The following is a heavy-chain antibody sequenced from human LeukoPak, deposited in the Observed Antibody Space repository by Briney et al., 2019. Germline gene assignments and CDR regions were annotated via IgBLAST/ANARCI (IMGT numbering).Heavy chain of an antibody. CDR3: ARGGSYLSAFDI. CDR2: IYSGSST. J-gene: IGHJ3*02. V-gene: IGHV3-53*01. CDR1: GFTVSSNY. Sequence: QPGGSLRLSCAASGFTVSSNYMSWVRQAPGKGLEWVSIIYSGSSTFYADSVKGRFTISRDNSKNTLYLQMNSLRAEDTAVYYCARGGSYLSAFDIWGQGTMVTVSS. D-gene: IGHD1-26*01.